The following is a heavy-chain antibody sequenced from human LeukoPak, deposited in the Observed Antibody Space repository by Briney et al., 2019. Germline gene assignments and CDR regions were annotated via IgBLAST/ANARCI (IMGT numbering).Heavy chain of an antibody. CDR2: MNPNSGNT. Sequence: ASVKVSCKASGYTFTSYDINWVRQATGQGLEWMGWMNPNSGNTGYAQKFQGRVTMTRNTSISTAYMELSSLRPEDTAVYYCARKYYDILTGYYGAGYYYYMDVWGKGTTVTVSS. J-gene: IGHJ6*03. CDR1: GYTFTSYD. V-gene: IGHV1-8*01. D-gene: IGHD3-9*01. CDR3: ARKYYDILTGYYGAGYYYYMDV.